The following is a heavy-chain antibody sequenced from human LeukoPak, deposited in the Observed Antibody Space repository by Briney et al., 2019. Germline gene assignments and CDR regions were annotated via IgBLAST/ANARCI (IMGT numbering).Heavy chain of an antibody. J-gene: IGHJ4*02. Sequence: PSQTLSLTCAVSGGSISSGGYSWSWIRQPPGKGLEWIGYIYHSGSTYYNPSLKSRVTISVDRSKNQFSLKLSSVTAADTAVYYCARFFARNLDYWGQGTLVTVSS. CDR1: GGSISSGGYS. CDR2: IYHSGST. CDR3: ARFFARNLDY. V-gene: IGHV4-30-2*01. D-gene: IGHD1-14*01.